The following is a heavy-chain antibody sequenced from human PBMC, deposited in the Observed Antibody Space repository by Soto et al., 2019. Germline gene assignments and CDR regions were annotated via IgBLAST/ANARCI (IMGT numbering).Heavy chain of an antibody. Sequence: QVQLQESGPGLVKPSGTLSLTCAVSGDSITSRNWWSWVRQAPGKGLEWIGEIYHSGASTYNPSLKSRPTRSVDRPNTHFSRKLTSVTAAATAVYFCVRDLGTGTDYWGRGTLVTVAS. D-gene: IGHD1-1*01. J-gene: IGHJ4*02. CDR2: IYHSGAS. CDR3: VRDLGTGTDY. V-gene: IGHV4-4*02. CDR1: GDSITSRNW.